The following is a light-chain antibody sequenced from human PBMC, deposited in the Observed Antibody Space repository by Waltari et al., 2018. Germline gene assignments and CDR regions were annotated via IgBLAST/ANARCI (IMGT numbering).Light chain of an antibody. J-gene: IGKJ1*01. CDR1: QSITNNY. Sequence: EIVLTQSPGTLSLSPGERATLSCRASQSITNNYLAWYQQKPGQAPRLLIYGASSRATGIPDRFSGSGSGTDFTLTISRLEPEDFVVYVCQQYGSSPPTFGQGTKVEIK. CDR3: QQYGSSPPT. V-gene: IGKV3-20*01. CDR2: GAS.